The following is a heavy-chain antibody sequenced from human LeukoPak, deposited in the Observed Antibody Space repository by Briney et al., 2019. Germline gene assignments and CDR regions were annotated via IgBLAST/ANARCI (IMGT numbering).Heavy chain of an antibody. J-gene: IGHJ6*02. D-gene: IGHD2-21*02. CDR1: GFTFSNYV. Sequence: GGSLRLSCAVSGFTFSNYVMNWVRQAPGKGLEWVSSISGNGGDTYYADSVEGRFTISRDNAKNTLYLQMNSLRAEDTAVYYCSRDSLSSCGGDCYSGLDVWGQGTTVTVSS. CDR2: ISGNGGDT. CDR3: SRDSLSSCGGDCYSGLDV. V-gene: IGHV3-23*01.